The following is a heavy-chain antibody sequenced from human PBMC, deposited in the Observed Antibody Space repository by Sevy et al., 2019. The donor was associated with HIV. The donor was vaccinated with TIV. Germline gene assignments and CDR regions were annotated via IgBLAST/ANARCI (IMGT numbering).Heavy chain of an antibody. D-gene: IGHD2-2*01. Sequence: LSLTCAASGFTFSSYSMNWVRQAPGKGLEWVSYISGSSSTIYYADSVKGRFTISRDNAKNSLYLQMNSLRAEDTAVYYCARDRPLGYCSSTSCYANGGDAFDIWGQGTMVTVSS. V-gene: IGHV3-48*01. CDR2: ISGSSSTI. CDR1: GFTFSSYS. CDR3: ARDRPLGYCSSTSCYANGGDAFDI. J-gene: IGHJ3*02.